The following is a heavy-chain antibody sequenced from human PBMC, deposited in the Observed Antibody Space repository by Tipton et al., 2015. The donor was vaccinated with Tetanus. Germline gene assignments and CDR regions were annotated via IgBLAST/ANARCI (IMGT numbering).Heavy chain of an antibody. Sequence: TLSLTCSVSGASISSGGYFWNWIRHRPGKGLEWIGYIYYSGSTFYNPSLKSRVSISVDTSNNQFSLRLSSVTAADTAVYYCARDQGGGRVARLNWFDPWGHGTLVTVSS. D-gene: IGHD3-16*01. CDR3: ARDQGGGRVARLNWFDP. CDR1: GASISSGGYF. J-gene: IGHJ5*02. CDR2: IYYSGST. V-gene: IGHV4-31*03.